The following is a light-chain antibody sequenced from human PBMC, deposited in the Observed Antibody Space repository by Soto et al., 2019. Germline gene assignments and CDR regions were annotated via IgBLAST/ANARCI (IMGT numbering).Light chain of an antibody. Sequence: IQLAQSPSSLSASAGDRVTITCRTSQGISTAVAWYQQKPRKDPQLLIYDASSLQRGVSSRLRGSGCGTDFTLTISGLQPEDVATSYCQQFNYYPPAFGKGTRLESK. CDR2: DAS. CDR3: QQFNYYPPA. CDR1: QGISTA. V-gene: IGKV1D-13*01. J-gene: IGKJ5*01.